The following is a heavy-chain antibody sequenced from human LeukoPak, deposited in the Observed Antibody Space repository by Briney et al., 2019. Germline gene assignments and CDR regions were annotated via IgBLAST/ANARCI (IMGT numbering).Heavy chain of an antibody. V-gene: IGHV4-34*01. CDR3: ARAVYYYCMDV. CDR2: INHSGST. CDR1: GGSFSGYY. J-gene: IGHJ6*03. Sequence: SETLSLTCAVYGGSFSGYYWSWIRQPPGKGLEWIGEINHSGSTNYNPSLKSRVTISVDTSKNQFSLKLSSVTAADTAVYYCARAVYYYCMDVWGKGTTVTVSS. D-gene: IGHD4-17*01.